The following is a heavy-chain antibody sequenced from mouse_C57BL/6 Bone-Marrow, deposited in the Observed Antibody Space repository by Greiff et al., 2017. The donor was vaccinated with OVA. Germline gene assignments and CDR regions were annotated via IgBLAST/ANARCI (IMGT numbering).Heavy chain of an antibody. CDR2: IWSDGST. CDR3: ARHSQDYYGSTAWFAY. Sequence: QVHLVESGPGLVAPSQSLSITCTVSGFSLTSYGVHWVRQPPGKGLEWLGVIWSDGSTTYNSALKSRLSISKDNSKSQVFLKMNSLQTDDTAMYYCARHSQDYYGSTAWFAYWGQGTLVTVSA. CDR1: GFSLTSYG. J-gene: IGHJ3*01. D-gene: IGHD1-1*01. V-gene: IGHV2-6-1*01.